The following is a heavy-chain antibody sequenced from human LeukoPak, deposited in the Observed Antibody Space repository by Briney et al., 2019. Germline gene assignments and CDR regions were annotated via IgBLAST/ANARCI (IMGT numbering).Heavy chain of an antibody. J-gene: IGHJ6*03. Sequence: SETLSLTCAVSGYSISSGYHWGWIRQPPGKGLEWIGSIYHSGSTYYNPSLKSRVTISVDTSKNQSSLKLSSVTAADTAVYYCARPGAPYYYYYMDVWGKGATVTVSS. V-gene: IGHV4-38-2*01. D-gene: IGHD3-10*01. CDR1: GYSISSGYH. CDR3: ARPGAPYYYYYMDV. CDR2: IYHSGST.